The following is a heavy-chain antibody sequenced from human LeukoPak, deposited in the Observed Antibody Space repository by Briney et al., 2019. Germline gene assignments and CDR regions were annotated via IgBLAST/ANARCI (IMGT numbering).Heavy chain of an antibody. D-gene: IGHD6-19*01. CDR3: ARVPVVAGSGLYYYYYGMDV. CDR2: IKQDGSEK. V-gene: IGHV3-7*01. Sequence: GGSLRLSCAASGFTFSSYWMSWVRQAPGKGLEGVANIKQDGSEKYYVDSVKGRFTISRDNAKNSLDLQMNSLRAEDTAVYYCARVPVVAGSGLYYYYYGMDVWGQGTTVTVSS. J-gene: IGHJ6*02. CDR1: GFTFSSYW.